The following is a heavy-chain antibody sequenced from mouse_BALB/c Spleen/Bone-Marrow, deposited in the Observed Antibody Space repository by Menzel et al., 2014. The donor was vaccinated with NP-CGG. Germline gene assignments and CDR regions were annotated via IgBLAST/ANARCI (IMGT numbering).Heavy chain of an antibody. J-gene: IGHJ4*01. CDR2: ISSDDSYT. D-gene: IGHD3-3*01. CDR1: GFTFSSYG. Sequence: EVKLQESGGDLAKPGGSLKLSCAASGFTFSSYGMSWVRQTPDKRLEWVATISSDDSYTYYPDSVKGRFTISRDNAKNTLYLLMSSLKSEDTAMYYCARHRADYYAMDYWGQGTSVTVSS. CDR3: ARHRADYYAMDY. V-gene: IGHV5-6*01.